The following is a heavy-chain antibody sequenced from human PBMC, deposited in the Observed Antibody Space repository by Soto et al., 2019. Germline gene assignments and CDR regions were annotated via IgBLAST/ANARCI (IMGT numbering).Heavy chain of an antibody. CDR2: ISAYNGNT. Sequence: ASVKVSCKASGYTFTSYGISWVRQAPGQGLEWMGWISAYNGNTNYAQKLQGRVTMTTDTSTSTAYMELRSLRSDDTAVYYCAREALDFWSGYPNWFDPWGQGTLVTVSS. CDR1: GYTFTSYG. V-gene: IGHV1-18*01. J-gene: IGHJ5*02. CDR3: AREALDFWSGYPNWFDP. D-gene: IGHD3-3*01.